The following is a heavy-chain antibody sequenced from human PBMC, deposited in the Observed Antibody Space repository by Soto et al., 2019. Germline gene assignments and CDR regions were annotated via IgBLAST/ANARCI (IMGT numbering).Heavy chain of an antibody. V-gene: IGHV1-3*01. J-gene: IGHJ6*02. Sequence: ASVKVSCKASGYTFTSYAMHWVRQAPGQRLEWMGWINAGNGNAKYSQKFQGRVTITTDKSTSTAYMELSSLRSEDTAVYYCAREGLYDSSGYYLRYYYGMDVWGQGTTVTVSS. D-gene: IGHD3-22*01. CDR1: GYTFTSYA. CDR3: AREGLYDSSGYYLRYYYGMDV. CDR2: INAGNGNA.